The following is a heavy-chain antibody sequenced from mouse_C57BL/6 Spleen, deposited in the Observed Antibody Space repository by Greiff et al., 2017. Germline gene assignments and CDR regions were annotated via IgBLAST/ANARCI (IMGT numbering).Heavy chain of an antibody. D-gene: IGHD1-1*01. V-gene: IGHV5-6*01. CDR2: ISSGGSYT. J-gene: IGHJ2*01. CDR1: GFTFSSYG. CDR3: ARHKYGSSSQGHYFDY. Sequence: EVQLQESGGDLVKPGGSLKLSCAASGFTFSSYGMSWVRQTPDKRLEWVATISSGGSYTYYPDSVKGRFTISRDNAKNTLYLQMSSLKSEDTAMYYCARHKYGSSSQGHYFDYWGQGTTLTVSS.